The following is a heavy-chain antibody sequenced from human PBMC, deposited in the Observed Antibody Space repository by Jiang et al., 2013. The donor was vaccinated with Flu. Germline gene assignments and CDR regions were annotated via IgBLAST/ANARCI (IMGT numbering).Heavy chain of an antibody. CDR1: GYTFTNNA. CDR2: INTNTGNP. J-gene: IGHJ4*02. V-gene: IGHV7-4-1*02. CDR3: ARASHPRPLDY. Sequence: QSGSELKKPGASVRVSCKASGYTFTNNAINWVRQAPGQGLEWMGWINTNTGNPTYAQGFTGRSVFSLDTSVTTAYLQISSLKAEDTAVYYCARASHPRPLDYWGQGTLVTVSS.